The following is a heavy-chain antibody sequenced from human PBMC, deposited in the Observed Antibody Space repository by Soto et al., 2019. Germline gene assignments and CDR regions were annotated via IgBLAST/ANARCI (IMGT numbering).Heavy chain of an antibody. CDR1: GGTFSSYA. CDR3: AITYYDFWSVKRDYYYGMDV. J-gene: IGHJ6*02. D-gene: IGHD3-3*01. V-gene: IGHV1-69*01. CDR2: IIHIFGTA. Sequence: QVQLVQSGAEVKKPGSSVTVSCKASGGTFSSYAISWVRQAPGQGLEWMGGIIHIFGTANYAQKFQGRVTITADESTSTDYMELRSLRSEDTAVYYCAITYYDFWSVKRDYYYGMDVWGQGTTVTVSS.